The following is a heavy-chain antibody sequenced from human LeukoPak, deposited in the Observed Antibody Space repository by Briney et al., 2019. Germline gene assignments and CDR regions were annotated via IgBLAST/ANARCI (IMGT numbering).Heavy chain of an antibody. CDR2: IYYSGST. V-gene: IGHV4-30-4*08. Sequence: SETLSLTCTVSGGSISSGDYYWSWIRQPPGKGLEWIGYIYYSGSTYYNPSLKSRVTISVDTSKNQFSLKLSSVTAADTDVYYCASSTPSRAFDIWGQGTMVTVSS. CDR3: ASSTPSRAFDI. J-gene: IGHJ3*02. D-gene: IGHD2-2*01. CDR1: GGSISSGDYY.